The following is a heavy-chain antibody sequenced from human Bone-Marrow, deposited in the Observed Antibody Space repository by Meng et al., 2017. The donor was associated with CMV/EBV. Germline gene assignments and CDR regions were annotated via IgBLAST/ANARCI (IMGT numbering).Heavy chain of an antibody. CDR3: ARDGNWIRDY. D-gene: IGHD1-1*01. CDR2: TSAYNTDT. Sequence: ASVKVSCKASGYMFSHFGIAWVRQAPGQGLEWIGWTSAYNTDTNYAPVLRGRVTVTADTSTNTGYMELRNLRSDDTAVYYCARDGNWIRDYWGQGTLVTVSS. V-gene: IGHV1-18*01. CDR1: GYMFSHFG. J-gene: IGHJ4*02.